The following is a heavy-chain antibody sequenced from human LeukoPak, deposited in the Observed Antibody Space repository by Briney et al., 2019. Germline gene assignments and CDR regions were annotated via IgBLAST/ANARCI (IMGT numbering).Heavy chain of an antibody. CDR2: INPNSGGT. CDR1: GYTFTGYY. Sequence: ASVKVSCKASGYTFTGYYMHWVRQAPGQGLEWMGWINPNSGGTNNAQKFQGRVTMTRDTSISTAYMELSRLRSDDTAVYYCARSYHYYDSSGYSMGDTFEIWGQGTMVTVSS. J-gene: IGHJ3*02. CDR3: ARSYHYYDSSGYSMGDTFEI. V-gene: IGHV1-2*02. D-gene: IGHD3-22*01.